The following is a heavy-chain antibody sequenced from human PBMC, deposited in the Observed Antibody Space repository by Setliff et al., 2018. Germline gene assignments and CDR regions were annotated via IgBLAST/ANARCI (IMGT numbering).Heavy chain of an antibody. Sequence: LSLTCRVSGGSVSTFYWTWIRQPPGKGLEWIGYIFTSGSTQYNPSLKSRVTISVDTSKNQFSLKLSSVTAADTAVYYCARWRVRDSGYYPRLSYMDVWGKGTTVTVSS. D-gene: IGHD3-22*01. V-gene: IGHV4-4*09. CDR2: IFTSGST. CDR3: ARWRVRDSGYYPRLSYMDV. CDR1: GGSVSTFY. J-gene: IGHJ6*03.